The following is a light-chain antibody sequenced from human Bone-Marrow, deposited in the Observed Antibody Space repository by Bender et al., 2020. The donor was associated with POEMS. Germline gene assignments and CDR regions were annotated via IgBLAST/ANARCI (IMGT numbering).Light chain of an antibody. CDR2: EIN. CDR1: SSDVGRYGL. Sequence: QSALTQPASVSGSPGQSITISCTGTSSDVGRYGLVSWYQQHPGKAPKLIIYEINKWPSGVSNRFSGSKSGNVASLTISGLQAEDEADYHCNAYAGTTWVFGGGTRLTVL. V-gene: IGLV2-23*02. J-gene: IGLJ3*02. CDR3: NAYAGTTWV.